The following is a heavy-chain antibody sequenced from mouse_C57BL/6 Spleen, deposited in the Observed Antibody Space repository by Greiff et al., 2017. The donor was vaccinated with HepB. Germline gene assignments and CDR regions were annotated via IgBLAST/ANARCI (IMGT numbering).Heavy chain of an antibody. D-gene: IGHD4-1*01. Sequence: LQPGAELVKPGASVKLSCTASVYTFTSYWMHWVKQRPGQGLEWIGMIHPNSGSTNYNEKFKSKATLTVDKSSSTAYMQLSSLTSEDSAVYYCASITGTYSMDYWGQGTSVTVSS. J-gene: IGHJ4*01. CDR2: IHPNSGST. CDR3: ASITGTYSMDY. CDR1: VYTFTSYW. V-gene: IGHV1-64*01.